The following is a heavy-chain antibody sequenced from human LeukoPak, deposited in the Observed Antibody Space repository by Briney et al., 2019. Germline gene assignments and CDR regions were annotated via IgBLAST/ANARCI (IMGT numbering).Heavy chain of an antibody. Sequence: GGSLRLSCAASGFTFSSYNMNWVRQAPGKGLEWVSYISSSSSPMYNADSVKGRFTISRDSAKNSLYPQMNSLRDEDTAVYYCARGTYFYDSSGYYHGWYFDYWGQGTLVTVSS. CDR1: GFTFSSYN. D-gene: IGHD3-22*01. CDR2: ISSSSSPM. V-gene: IGHV3-48*02. J-gene: IGHJ4*02. CDR3: ARGTYFYDSSGYYHGWYFDY.